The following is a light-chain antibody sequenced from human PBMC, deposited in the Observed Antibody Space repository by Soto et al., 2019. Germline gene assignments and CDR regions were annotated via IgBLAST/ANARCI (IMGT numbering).Light chain of an antibody. CDR1: SSDVGSYNR. J-gene: IGLJ1*01. Sequence: QSALTQPPSVSGSPGQXVTISCTGTSSDVGSYNRVSWYQQPPGTAPKVMIYDVSNRPSGVPDRFSGSKSGNTASLTISGLQAEDESDYYCSSYTSSSTYVFGTGTKVTVL. CDR2: DVS. V-gene: IGLV2-18*02. CDR3: SSYTSSSTYV.